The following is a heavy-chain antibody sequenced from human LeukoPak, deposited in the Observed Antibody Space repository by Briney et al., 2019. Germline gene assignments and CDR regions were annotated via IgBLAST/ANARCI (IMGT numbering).Heavy chain of an antibody. CDR3: ARSLFGESEYYFDY. V-gene: IGHV1-69*13. J-gene: IGHJ4*02. CDR1: GGTFSSYA. Sequence: ASVKVSCKASGGTFSSYAISWVRQAPGQGLEWMGGIIPIFGTANYAQKFQGRVTITADESTSTAYMELSSLRSENTAVYYCARSLFGESEYYFDYWGQGTLVTVSS. CDR2: IIPIFGTA. D-gene: IGHD3-10*01.